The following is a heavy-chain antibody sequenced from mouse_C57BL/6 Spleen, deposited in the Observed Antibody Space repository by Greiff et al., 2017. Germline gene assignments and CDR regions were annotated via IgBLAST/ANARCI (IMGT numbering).Heavy chain of an antibody. J-gene: IGHJ1*03. V-gene: IGHV1-82*01. CDR3: ARQDGYYWYFDV. Sequence: QVQLQQSGPELVKPGASVKISCKASGYAFSSSWMNWVKQRPGKGLEWIGRIYPGDGDTNYNGKFKGKATLTADKSSSTAYMQLSSLTAEDAAVDFCARQDGYYWYFDVWGTGTTVTVSS. CDR1: GYAFSSSW. D-gene: IGHD2-3*01. CDR2: IYPGDGDT.